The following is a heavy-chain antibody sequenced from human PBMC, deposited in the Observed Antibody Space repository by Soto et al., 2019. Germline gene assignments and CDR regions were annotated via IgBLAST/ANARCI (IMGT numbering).Heavy chain of an antibody. D-gene: IGHD2-15*01. V-gene: IGHV3-53*01. CDR2: IYSGGST. CDR3: ARSCSGGNCYKWFDP. CDR1: GFTVSSNY. Sequence: EVQLVESGGGLIQPGGSLRLSCAASGFTVSSNYMSWVRQAPGKGLEWVSVIYSGGSTYYADSVKGRFTISRDNSKNTLYLQMNSLRAEDTAMYYCARSCSGGNCYKWFDPWGQGTLVTVSS. J-gene: IGHJ5*02.